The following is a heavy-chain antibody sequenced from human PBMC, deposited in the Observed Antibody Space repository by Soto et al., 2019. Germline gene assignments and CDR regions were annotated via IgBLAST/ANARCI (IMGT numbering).Heavy chain of an antibody. CDR3: ATTASYDAFDI. Sequence: ASVKVSCKASGYTFTTSAIHWVRQAPGQGLEWMGWINPNSGSTNYALKFQGWVTMTRDTSISTAYMELSRLRSDDTAVYYCATTASYDAFDIWGQGTMVTVSS. V-gene: IGHV1-2*04. CDR1: GYTFTTSA. CDR2: INPNSGST. J-gene: IGHJ3*02.